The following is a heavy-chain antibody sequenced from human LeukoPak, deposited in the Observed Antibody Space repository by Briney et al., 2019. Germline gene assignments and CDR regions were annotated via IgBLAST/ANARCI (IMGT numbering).Heavy chain of an antibody. D-gene: IGHD4-23*01. V-gene: IGHV1-18*01. CDR2: ISAYNGNT. J-gene: IGHJ6*03. CDR3: ARSSVTDGPEAGYYYSMDV. CDR1: GYTFTSYG. Sequence: GASVKVSCKASGYTFTSYGISWVRQAPGQGLEWMGWISAYNGNTNYAQKLQGRVTMTTDTSTSTAYMELRSLRSDDTAVYYWARSSVTDGPEAGYYYSMDVWGKGTTVTVSS.